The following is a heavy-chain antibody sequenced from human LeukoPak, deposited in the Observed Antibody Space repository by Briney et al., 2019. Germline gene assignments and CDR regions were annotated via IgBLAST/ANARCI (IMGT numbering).Heavy chain of an antibody. CDR3: EKDKEWLTYFDY. CDR2: IWYDGSNK. Sequence: GRSLRLSCAASGFTFSSYGMHWVRQAPGKGLEWVAVIWYDGSNKYYADSVKGRFTISRDNSKNTLYLQMNSLRAEDKAVYYCEKDKEWLTYFDYWGQGTLVTVSS. CDR1: GFTFSSYG. D-gene: IGHD3-3*01. V-gene: IGHV3-33*06. J-gene: IGHJ4*02.